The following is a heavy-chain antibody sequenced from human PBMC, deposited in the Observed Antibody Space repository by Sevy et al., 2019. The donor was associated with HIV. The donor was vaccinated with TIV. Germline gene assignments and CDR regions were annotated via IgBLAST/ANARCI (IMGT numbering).Heavy chain of an antibody. V-gene: IGHV3-7*01. CDR2: IKEGGSEK. J-gene: IGHJ4*02. CDR3: ARLSGSYYY. D-gene: IGHD1-26*01. Sequence: GGSLRLSCAVSGFIFRSSWMSWVRQAPGKGLEGVASIKEGGSEKNYVESVRGRFTISRDNAKNSLYLQMSSLRAEDTAVYYCARLSGSYYYWGQGTLVTVSS. CDR1: GFIFRSSW.